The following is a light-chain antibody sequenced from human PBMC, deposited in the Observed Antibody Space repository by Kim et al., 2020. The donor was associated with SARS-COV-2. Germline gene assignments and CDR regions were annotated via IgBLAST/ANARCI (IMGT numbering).Light chain of an antibody. Sequence: DIVMTQSPDSLAVSLGERATINCKSSQSVLYNSNNKNYLAWYQQKPGQPSKLLIYWASTRESGVPDRFSGSGSATDFTLAISSLQAEDVAVYYCQQYYSTPLTFGGGTKVDIK. CDR2: WAS. CDR3: QQYYSTPLT. J-gene: IGKJ4*01. CDR1: QSVLYNSNNKNY. V-gene: IGKV4-1*01.